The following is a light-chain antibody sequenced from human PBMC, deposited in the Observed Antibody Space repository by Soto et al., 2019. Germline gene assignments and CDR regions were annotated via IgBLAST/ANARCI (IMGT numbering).Light chain of an antibody. CDR2: GAF. V-gene: IGKV1-39*01. J-gene: IGKJ2*01. CDR3: QQSYNTPRT. Sequence: DIQMTQSPSSLSAFVGDRVTITCRASQRIANFLNWYKQKPGQAPQLLVYGAFSLKSGVPSRFSGSGSGTDFTLTISSLQPEDFATYYCQQSYNTPRTFGQGTNVEIK. CDR1: QRIANF.